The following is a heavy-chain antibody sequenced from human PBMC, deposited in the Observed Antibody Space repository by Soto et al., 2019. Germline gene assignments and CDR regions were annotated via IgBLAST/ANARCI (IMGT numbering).Heavy chain of an antibody. Sequence: QVQLVQYGAEVKKPGSSVKVSCRASGGTFSKFVVSWVRQAPGQGLEWMGGIIPLFGTTNYAQKFQGRVTITADKSTTTAYMEVSSLSSDDTAVYYCASREGLAGPATYISPGYYFDCWGQGTLVTVSS. D-gene: IGHD2-2*01. CDR2: IIPLFGTT. V-gene: IGHV1-69*06. CDR1: GGTFSKFV. J-gene: IGHJ4*02. CDR3: ASREGLAGPATYISPGYYFDC.